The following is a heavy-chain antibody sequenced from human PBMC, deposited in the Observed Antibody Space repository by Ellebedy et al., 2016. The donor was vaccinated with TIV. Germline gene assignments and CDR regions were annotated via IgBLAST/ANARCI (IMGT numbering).Heavy chain of an antibody. J-gene: IGHJ4*02. V-gene: IGHV4-30-4*01. CDR2: IYYSGST. CDR3: ARRVWSGYYVGYFDY. Sequence: SETLSLTXTVSGGSISSGDYYWSWIRQPPGKGLEWIGYIYYSGSTYYNPSLKSRVTISVDTSKNQFSLKLSSVTAADTAVYYCARRVWSGYYVGYFDYWGQGTLVTVSS. CDR1: GGSISSGDYY. D-gene: IGHD3-3*01.